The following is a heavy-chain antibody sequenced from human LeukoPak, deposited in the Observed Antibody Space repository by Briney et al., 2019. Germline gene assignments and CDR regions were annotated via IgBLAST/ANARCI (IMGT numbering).Heavy chain of an antibody. CDR3: ARFPRIAAAYYFDY. CDR2: IKQDGSEK. D-gene: IGHD6-13*01. V-gene: IGHV3-7*01. J-gene: IGHJ4*02. CDR1: GFTFSSYW. Sequence: PGGSLRLSCAASGFTFSSYWMSWVRQAPGKGLEWVANIKQDGSEKYYVDSVKGRFTTSRDNAKNSLYLQMNSLRAEDTAVYYCARFPRIAAAYYFDYWGQGTLVTVSS.